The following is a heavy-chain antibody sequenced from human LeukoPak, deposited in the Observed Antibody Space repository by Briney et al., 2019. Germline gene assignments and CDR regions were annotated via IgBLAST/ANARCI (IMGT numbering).Heavy chain of an antibody. Sequence: ASVKVSCKVSGYTLTELSMHWVRQAPGKGREGMGGFDPEDGETIYAQKFQGRVTMTKDTSTDTAYMELSSLRSEDTAVYYCATYRQYYYDSSGDQRGYFDYWGQGTLVTVSS. D-gene: IGHD3-22*01. V-gene: IGHV1-24*01. CDR2: FDPEDGET. J-gene: IGHJ4*02. CDR3: ATYRQYYYDSSGDQRGYFDY. CDR1: GYTLTELS.